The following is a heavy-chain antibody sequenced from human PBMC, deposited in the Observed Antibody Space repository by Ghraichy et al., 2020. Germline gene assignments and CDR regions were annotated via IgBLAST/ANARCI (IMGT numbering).Heavy chain of an antibody. CDR3: ARDRGTIATAGNFDW. J-gene: IGHJ4*02. Sequence: ASVKVSCKTSGYSVSTHGMSFVRLGPGQGLEWLGWVSAYNGNTNYAPKIQDRVTMTTDTSTSTAYIELTSLRSDDTAMYFFARDRGTIATAGNFDWWGKGTLVTVSS. CDR1: GYSVSTHG. V-gene: IGHV1-18*01. CDR2: VSAYNGNT. D-gene: IGHD6-13*01.